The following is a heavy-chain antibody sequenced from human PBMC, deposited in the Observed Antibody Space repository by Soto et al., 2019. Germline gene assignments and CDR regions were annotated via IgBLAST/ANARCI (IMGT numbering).Heavy chain of an antibody. D-gene: IGHD3-3*01. Sequence: QVQLVESGGGVVQPGRSLRLSCAASGFTFSNYGMHWVRQAPGKGLEWGAVTPYDGSNPYYADSVKGRFTISRDNYKNTLYLQMNSLRADDTAVYYCAKDLRFVERYYYYGMDVWGQGTTVTVSS. CDR3: AKDLRFVERYYYYGMDV. V-gene: IGHV3-30*18. CDR1: GFTFSNYG. CDR2: TPYDGSNP. J-gene: IGHJ6*02.